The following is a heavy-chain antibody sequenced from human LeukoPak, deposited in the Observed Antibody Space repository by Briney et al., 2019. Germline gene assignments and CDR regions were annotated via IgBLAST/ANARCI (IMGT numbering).Heavy chain of an antibody. CDR1: GFTFSTYG. CDR3: ANDRSMGLDY. CDR2: ISYDGSNK. D-gene: IGHD3-10*01. J-gene: IGHJ4*02. V-gene: IGHV3-30*18. Sequence: GGSLRLSCAASGFTFSTYGMHWVRQAPGKGLEWVAVISYDGSNKYYADSVKGRFTISRDNSKNTLCLQINSLRAEDTAVYYCANDRSMGLDYWGQGTLVSVSS.